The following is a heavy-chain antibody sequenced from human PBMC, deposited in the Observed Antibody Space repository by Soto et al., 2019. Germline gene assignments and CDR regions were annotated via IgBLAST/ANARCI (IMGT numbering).Heavy chain of an antibody. V-gene: IGHV4-30-2*01. CDR3: ARVPDR. CDR2: IYHSGST. Sequence: SETLSLTCAGSGGSISGGGYSWSWIRQPPGKGLEWIGYIYHSGSTYYNPSLKSRVTISVDRSKNQFSLKLSSVTAADTAVYYCARVPDRWGQGTLVTVSS. J-gene: IGHJ5*02. CDR1: GGSISGGGYS. D-gene: IGHD2-2*01.